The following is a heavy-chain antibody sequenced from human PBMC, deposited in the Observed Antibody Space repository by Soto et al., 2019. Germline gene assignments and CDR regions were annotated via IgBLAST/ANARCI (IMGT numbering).Heavy chain of an antibody. D-gene: IGHD6-6*01. CDR3: AKVLGIGARPFEY. J-gene: IGHJ4*02. CDR2: ISGSGGST. Sequence: EVQLLESGGGLVQPGGSLRLSCAASGFTFSSYAMSWVRQAPGKGLEWVSAISGSGGSTYYADSVKGRFTISRDNPKNTRYLQMNSLRAEDTAVDYCAKVLGIGARPFEYWGQGTLVTVSS. CDR1: GFTFSSYA. V-gene: IGHV3-23*01.